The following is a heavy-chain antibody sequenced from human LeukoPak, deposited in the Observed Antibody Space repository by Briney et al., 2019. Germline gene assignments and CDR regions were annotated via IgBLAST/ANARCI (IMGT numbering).Heavy chain of an antibody. J-gene: IGHJ4*02. V-gene: IGHV3-7*01. Sequence: PGGSLRLSCAASGFTFTNAWMSWVRQAPGKRLEWVANIKQDGSEQYYVDSVKGRFTISRDNAKNSLYLQMNSLRAEDTAVYYCARRALTMARGARPYYFDYWGQGTLVTVSS. D-gene: IGHD3-10*01. CDR1: GFTFTNAW. CDR2: IKQDGSEQ. CDR3: ARRALTMARGARPYYFDY.